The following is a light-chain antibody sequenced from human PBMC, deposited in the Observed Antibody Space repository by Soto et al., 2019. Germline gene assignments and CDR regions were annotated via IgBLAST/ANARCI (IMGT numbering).Light chain of an antibody. V-gene: IGKV3-15*01. J-gene: IGKJ1*01. CDR3: QQLNNYPRT. CDR2: GAS. CDR1: QSISGT. Sequence: EILMTQSPSTLSVSPGGRATLSCGASQSISGTLAWYQQKPGQAPRLLIHGASTRAPGFPARFSGSGSGTDFTLTISSLQSEDFEPYYCQQLNNYPRTFGQGTKVDIK.